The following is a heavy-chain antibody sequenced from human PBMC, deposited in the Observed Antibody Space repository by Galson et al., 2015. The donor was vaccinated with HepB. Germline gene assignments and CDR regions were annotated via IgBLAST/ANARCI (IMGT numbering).Heavy chain of an antibody. V-gene: IGHV3-53*01. CDR3: ARDQYDFWSGSPLEYYYYYYMDV. CDR1: GFTVSSNY. Sequence: SLRLSCAASGFTVSSNYMSWVRQAPGKGLEWVSVIYSGGSTYYADSVKGRFTISRDNSKNTLYLQMNSLRAEDTAVYYCARDQYDFWSGSPLEYYYYYYMDVWGKGTTVTVSS. CDR2: IYSGGST. D-gene: IGHD3-3*01. J-gene: IGHJ6*03.